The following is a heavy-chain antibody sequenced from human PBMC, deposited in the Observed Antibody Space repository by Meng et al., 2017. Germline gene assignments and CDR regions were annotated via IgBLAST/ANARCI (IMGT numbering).Heavy chain of an antibody. CDR3: ARGSYSFDS. V-gene: IGHV6-1*01. D-gene: IGHD1-26*01. CDR1: GDSASSNSAA. CDR2: AYYRSKWYH. Sequence: QLQRQQSGPGLVKPWPTLLLTCAISGDSASSNSAAWNWIRQSPSRGLEGLGRAYYRSKWYHDYAESVKSRISIDPDTSKNQFSLQLRSVTPEDSAVYYCARGSYSFDSWGQRTLVTVSS. J-gene: IGHJ4*02.